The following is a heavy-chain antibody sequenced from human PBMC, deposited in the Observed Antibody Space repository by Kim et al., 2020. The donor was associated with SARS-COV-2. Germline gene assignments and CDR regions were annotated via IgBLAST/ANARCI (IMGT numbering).Heavy chain of an antibody. D-gene: IGHD3-10*01. V-gene: IGHV4-59*08. Sequence: SETLSLTCTVSGGSISTYYWSWIRQPPRQGLERIGYIYYSGSTNYNPSLKSRVTMTVDTSKNQFSLTLSPVTAADTAASYCESPMEFTDDLRPFDSWG. J-gene: IGHJ4*01. CDR2: IYYSGST. CDR1: GGSISTYY. CDR3: ESPMEFTDDLRPFDS.